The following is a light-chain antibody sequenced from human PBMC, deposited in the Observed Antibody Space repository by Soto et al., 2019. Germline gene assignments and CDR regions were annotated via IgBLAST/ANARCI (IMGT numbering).Light chain of an antibody. CDR3: RHPANHLGA. CDR2: KAS. CDR1: QSISSW. V-gene: IGKV1-5*03. J-gene: IGKJ1*01. Sequence: WRASQSISSWLEWYQQKPGKAPKLLIYKASTLKSGVPSRFSGSGSGTDSTLVFSSLIPDDFATQSRRHPANHLGAFAQGTKVDI.